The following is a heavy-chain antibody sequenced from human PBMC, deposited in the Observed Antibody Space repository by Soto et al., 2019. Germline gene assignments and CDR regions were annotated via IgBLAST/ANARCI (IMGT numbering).Heavy chain of an antibody. CDR3: ASSSPPPGAFDI. CDR1: GYTFTSYY. D-gene: IGHD6-13*01. CDR2: INPSGGST. V-gene: IGHV1-46*03. J-gene: IGHJ3*02. Sequence: ASVKLSCKASGYTFTSYYMHWVRQAPGQGLEWMGIINPSGGSTSYAQKFQGRVTMTRDTSTSTVYMELSSLRSEDTAVYYCASSSPPPGAFDIWGQGTMVTVSS.